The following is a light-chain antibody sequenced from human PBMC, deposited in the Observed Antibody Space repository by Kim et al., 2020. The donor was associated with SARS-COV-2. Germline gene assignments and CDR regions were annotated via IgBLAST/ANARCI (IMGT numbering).Light chain of an antibody. CDR3: QVWDTNSDHVV. Sequence: SYELTQPPSVSVAPGKTARITCGGNNIGSKSVYWYQQKSGQAPVLVVFDDSDRPSGIPERFSGSRSGNTATLTVIMVEAGDEADYYCQVWDTNSDHVVFGGGTQLTVL. CDR1: NIGSKS. J-gene: IGLJ2*01. V-gene: IGLV3-21*03. CDR2: DDS.